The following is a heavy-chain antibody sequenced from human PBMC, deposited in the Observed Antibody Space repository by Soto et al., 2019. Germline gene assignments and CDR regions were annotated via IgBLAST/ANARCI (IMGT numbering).Heavy chain of an antibody. CDR2: IKQDGSEK. CDR3: ARVPTDYSSSWYWFDP. Sequence: GGSLRLSCAASGFTFSSYWMSWVRQAPGKWLEWVANIKQDGSEKYYVDSVKGRFTISRDNAKNSLYLQMNSLRAEDTAVYYCARVPTDYSSSWYWFDPWGQGXLVTVYS. V-gene: IGHV3-7*01. CDR1: GFTFSSYW. D-gene: IGHD6-13*01. J-gene: IGHJ5*02.